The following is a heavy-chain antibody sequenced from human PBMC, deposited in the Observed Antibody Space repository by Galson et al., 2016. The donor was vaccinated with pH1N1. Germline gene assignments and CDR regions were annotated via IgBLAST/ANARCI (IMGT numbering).Heavy chain of an antibody. CDR1: GGTFSSYA. Sequence: SVKVSCKAPGGTFSSYAINWVRQAPGQGLEWMGGIIPIFGTANYAQKFQGRVTITAEESTSTAYMARSSLRSEATAVYYCASPSRPPREIHLWSPNDAFDIWGQGTMVTVSS. J-gene: IGHJ3*02. D-gene: IGHD5-18*01. CDR2: IIPIFGTA. V-gene: IGHV1-69*13. CDR3: ASPSRPPREIHLWSPNDAFDI.